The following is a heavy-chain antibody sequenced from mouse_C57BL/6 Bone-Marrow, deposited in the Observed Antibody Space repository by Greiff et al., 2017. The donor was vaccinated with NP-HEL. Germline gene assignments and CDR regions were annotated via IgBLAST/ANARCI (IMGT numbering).Heavy chain of an antibody. J-gene: IGHJ3*01. D-gene: IGHD2-4*01. CDR2: IDPANGNT. CDR3: AGYYDYDDGVAY. CDR1: GFNIKNTY. Sequence: VQLKESVAELVRPGASVKLSCTASGFNIKNTYMHWVKQRPEQGLEWIGRIDPANGNTKYAPKFQGKATITADTSSNTAYLQLSSLTSEDTAIYYCAGYYDYDDGVAYWGQGTLVTVSA. V-gene: IGHV14-3*01.